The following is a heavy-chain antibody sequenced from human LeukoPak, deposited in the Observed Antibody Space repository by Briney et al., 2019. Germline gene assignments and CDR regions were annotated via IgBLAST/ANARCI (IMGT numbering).Heavy chain of an antibody. J-gene: IGHJ4*02. CDR2: IYASGSA. V-gene: IGHV4-61*01. CDR1: GGSISSSSYY. D-gene: IGHD6-19*01. CDR3: AREAPGGSGWTYFDY. Sequence: PSETLSLTCTVSGGSISSSSYYWGWIRQPPGKGLEWIGYIYASGSANYHPSLKSRVTISLDTSENHVSLRLTSVTAEDTAVYYCAREAPGGSGWTYFDYWGQGSLVTVSS.